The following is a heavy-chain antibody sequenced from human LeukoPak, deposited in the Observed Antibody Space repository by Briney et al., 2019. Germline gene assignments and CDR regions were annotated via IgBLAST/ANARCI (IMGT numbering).Heavy chain of an antibody. V-gene: IGHV5-51*01. CDR1: GYSFTNYW. CDR2: IYYDDSET. CDR3: ARRAAGGSSWHGNNWFDP. J-gene: IGHJ5*02. D-gene: IGHD6-13*01. Sequence: GEPLKISCKGGGYSFTNYWIVWVRQMPGKGLEWMGVIYYDDSETQYSPSFQGQVTMSADKSISTAYLQWSSLKASDTAMYYCARRAAGGSSWHGNNWFDPWGQGTLVTVSS.